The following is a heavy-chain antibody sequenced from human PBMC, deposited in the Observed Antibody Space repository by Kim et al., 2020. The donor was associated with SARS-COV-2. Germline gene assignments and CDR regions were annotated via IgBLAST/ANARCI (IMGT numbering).Heavy chain of an antibody. V-gene: IGHV3-49*03. Sequence: GGSLRLSCTASGFTFGDYAMSWFRQAPGQGLEWVGFIRSKAYGGTTEYAASVKGRFTISRDDSKSIAYLQMNSLKTEDTAVYYCTREYNWNVGDDAFDIWGQGTMVTVSS. CDR2: IRSKAYGGTT. CDR1: GFTFGDYA. D-gene: IGHD1-20*01. J-gene: IGHJ3*02. CDR3: TREYNWNVGDDAFDI.